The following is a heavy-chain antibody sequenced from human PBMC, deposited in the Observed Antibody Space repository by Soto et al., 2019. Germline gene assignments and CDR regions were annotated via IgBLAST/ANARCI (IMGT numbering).Heavy chain of an antibody. CDR3: AKDRRAMNWYFDL. Sequence: EVQLVESGGGLGQPGTSLRLSCAASGFTFDDFAMHWVRQAPGKGLGWVAGINWNSRSIDYADSVKGRFIISRDNAKKSIYLQLNNLRTEDTAFYYCAKDRRAMNWYFDLWGRGTLVVVSS. V-gene: IGHV3-9*01. CDR2: INWNSRSI. CDR1: GFTFDDFA. J-gene: IGHJ2*01.